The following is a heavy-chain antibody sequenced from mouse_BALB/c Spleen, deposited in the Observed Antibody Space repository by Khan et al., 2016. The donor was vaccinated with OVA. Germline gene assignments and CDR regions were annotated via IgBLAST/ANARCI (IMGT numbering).Heavy chain of an antibody. V-gene: IGHV2-6-4*01. CDR3: ATTYYSYDAYYAVDY. Sequence: QVQLKESGPGLVAPSQSLSITCTVSGFSLSRDSVHWVRQPPGKGLEWLGLIWGGGSTDYNSALKSRLSISKDNSKSQVCLKMNSLQTDDTAMYYCATTYYSYDAYYAVDYWGQGTSVTVSS. D-gene: IGHD2-12*01. J-gene: IGHJ4*01. CDR2: IWGGGST. CDR1: GFSLSRDS.